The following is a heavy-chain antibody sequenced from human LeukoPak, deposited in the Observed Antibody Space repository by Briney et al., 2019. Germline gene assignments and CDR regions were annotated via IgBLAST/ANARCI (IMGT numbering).Heavy chain of an antibody. V-gene: IGHV4-61*02. CDR2: IYTSGST. J-gene: IGHJ4*02. D-gene: IGHD3-10*01. Sequence: SETLSLTCTVSGGSISSGSYYWSWIRQPAGKGLEWIGRIYTSGSTNYNPSLKSRVTTSVDTSKNQFSLKLSSVTAADTAVYYCARVVRRLYYFDYWGQGTLVTVSS. CDR1: GGSISSGSYY. CDR3: ARVVRRLYYFDY.